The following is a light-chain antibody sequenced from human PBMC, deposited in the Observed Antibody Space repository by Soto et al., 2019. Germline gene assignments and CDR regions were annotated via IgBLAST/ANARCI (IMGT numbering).Light chain of an antibody. J-gene: IGKJ1*01. CDR2: AAS. V-gene: IGKV1-8*01. CDR3: QQYNTFST. Sequence: AIRMTQSPSSFSASTGDRVTITCRASQGISSYLAWYQQKPGKAPKLLIYAASTLQSGVPSRFSGSGSGTDFTLTISCLQSEDFATYYCQQYNTFSTFGRGTKVEIK. CDR1: QGISSY.